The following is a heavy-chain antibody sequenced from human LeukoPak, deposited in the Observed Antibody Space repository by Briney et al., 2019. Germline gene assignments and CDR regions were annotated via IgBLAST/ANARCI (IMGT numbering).Heavy chain of an antibody. Sequence: SETLSLTCAVYGGSFSGYYWSWIRQPPGKGLEWIGEINHSGSTNYNPSLKSRVTISVDTSKNQFSLKLSSVTAADTAVYYCASALTYYYDSSGYSEIYFDYWGQGTLVTVSS. CDR2: INHSGST. CDR3: ASALTYYYDSSGYSEIYFDY. V-gene: IGHV4-34*01. CDR1: GGSFSGYY. D-gene: IGHD3-22*01. J-gene: IGHJ4*02.